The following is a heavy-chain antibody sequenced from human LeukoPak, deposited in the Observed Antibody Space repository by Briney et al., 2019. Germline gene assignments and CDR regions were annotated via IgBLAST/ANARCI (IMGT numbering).Heavy chain of an antibody. V-gene: IGHV3-9*01. Sequence: GRSLRLSCAASGFTFDDYAMHWVRQAPGKGLEWVSGISWNSGSIGYADSVKGRFTISRDNAKNSPYLQMNSLRAEDTALYYCAKDCYDSSGRASYYFDYWGQGTLVTVSS. CDR1: GFTFDDYA. CDR3: AKDCYDSSGRASYYFDY. J-gene: IGHJ4*02. CDR2: ISWNSGSI. D-gene: IGHD3-22*01.